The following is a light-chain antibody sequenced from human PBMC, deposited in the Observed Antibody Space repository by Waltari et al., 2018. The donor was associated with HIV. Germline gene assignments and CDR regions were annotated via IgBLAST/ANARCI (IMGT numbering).Light chain of an antibody. Sequence: DIQMTQSPSTLSASVGDRVPTTCRAGQSISGWLAWYQKKPGKAPELLIYKASSLESGVPSRFSSSGSGTEFTLTISGLQPDDFATYYCQQYNSYSTFGQGTKVEIK. CDR2: KAS. J-gene: IGKJ1*01. CDR3: QQYNSYST. V-gene: IGKV1-5*03. CDR1: QSISGW.